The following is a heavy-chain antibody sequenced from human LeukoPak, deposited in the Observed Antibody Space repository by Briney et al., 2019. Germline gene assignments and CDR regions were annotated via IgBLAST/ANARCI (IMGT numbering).Heavy chain of an antibody. Sequence: GESLKISCRGSGYSFNTYWIGWVRQMPGKGLERMGIIYPGDSDTRYSPSFQGQVTMSADKSINTAYLQWSSLKASDTAMYYCARRRGCSSTSCPPDYWGQGTLVTVSS. CDR3: ARRRGCSSTSCPPDY. V-gene: IGHV5-51*01. CDR2: IYPGDSDT. J-gene: IGHJ4*02. D-gene: IGHD2-2*01. CDR1: GYSFNTYW.